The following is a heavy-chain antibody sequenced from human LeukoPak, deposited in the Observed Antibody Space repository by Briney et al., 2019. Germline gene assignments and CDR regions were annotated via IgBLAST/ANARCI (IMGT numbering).Heavy chain of an antibody. CDR3: AKIYLYDTSGPHHGMDA. D-gene: IGHD2-15*01. V-gene: IGHV3-11*03. Sequence: GGSLRLSCAASGFTFSDYYVSWIRQAPGKGLEWVSFISSSSRYTNYADSVKGRFTISRDNSKNTLYMQMSSLRAEDTALYYCAKIYLYDTSGPHHGMDAWGLGTTVTVSS. CDR1: GFTFSDYY. CDR2: ISSSSRYT. J-gene: IGHJ6*02.